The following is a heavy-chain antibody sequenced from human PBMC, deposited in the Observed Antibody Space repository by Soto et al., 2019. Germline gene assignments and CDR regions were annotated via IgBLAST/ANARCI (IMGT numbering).Heavy chain of an antibody. Sequence: GESLKISCKGSGYIFTDHCIVWVRQMAGKGLEWVGIICPGYSNIIYSPSVQGQVTISADMSISTAYLQWSSLKASDTAMYYCARSIAADGNSDYWGQGTLVTVSS. CDR2: ICPGYSNI. J-gene: IGHJ4*02. D-gene: IGHD6-13*01. CDR1: GYIFTDHC. V-gene: IGHV5-51*01. CDR3: ARSIAADGNSDY.